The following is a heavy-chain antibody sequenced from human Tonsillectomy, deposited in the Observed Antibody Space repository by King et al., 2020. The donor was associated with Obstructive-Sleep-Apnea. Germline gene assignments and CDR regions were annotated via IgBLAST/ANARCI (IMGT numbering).Heavy chain of an antibody. CDR2: TYYRSKWYN. Sequence: VQLQQSGPGLVKPSQTLSLTFAISGYSVSTNSAAWHCIRQSPSTRLEWLGKTYYRSKWYNDYALSVKSRITIKPDTSKNQFSLQLNSVTPEDTAVYYCALQIRDSSGYYHLDYWGQGTLVTVSS. CDR3: ALQIRDSSGYYHLDY. D-gene: IGHD3-22*01. CDR1: GYSVSTNSAA. V-gene: IGHV6-1*01. J-gene: IGHJ4*02.